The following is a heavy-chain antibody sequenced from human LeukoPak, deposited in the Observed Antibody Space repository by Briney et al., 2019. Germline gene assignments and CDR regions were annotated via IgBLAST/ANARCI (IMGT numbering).Heavy chain of an antibody. CDR3: ARDMVSPQNYYYYYMDV. Sequence: GASVKVSCEASGYHFTGYHVHWVRQAPGQGLEWMGWINPNSGGTNYAQKFQGRVTMTRDTSISTAYMELSRLRSDDTAVYYCARDMVSPQNYYYYYMDVWGKGTTVTVSS. D-gene: IGHD3-10*01. CDR1: GYHFTGYH. J-gene: IGHJ6*03. CDR2: INPNSGGT. V-gene: IGHV1-2*02.